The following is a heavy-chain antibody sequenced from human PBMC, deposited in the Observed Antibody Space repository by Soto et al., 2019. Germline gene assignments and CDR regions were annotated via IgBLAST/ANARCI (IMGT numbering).Heavy chain of an antibody. V-gene: IGHV3-30-3*01. CDR1: GFTFSSYA. J-gene: IGHJ3*02. CDR2: ISYDGSNK. D-gene: IGHD6-6*01. Sequence: QVQLVESGGGVVQPGRSLRLSCAASGFTFSSYAVHWVRQAPGKGLEWVAVISYDGSNKYYADSVKGRFTISRDNSKNTLYLQMNSLSAEDTAVYYCEREHAGSSGGGDAFDIWGQGTMVTVSS. CDR3: EREHAGSSGGGDAFDI.